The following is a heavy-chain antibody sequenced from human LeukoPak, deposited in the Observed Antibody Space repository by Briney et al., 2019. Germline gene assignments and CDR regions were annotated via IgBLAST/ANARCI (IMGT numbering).Heavy chain of an antibody. CDR3: LCLGGY. V-gene: IGHV3-23*01. CDR1: GFTFISYA. CDR2: LSGNAGRP. Sequence: GGSLRLSCAASGFTFISYAMSWVRQAPGKGLEWVSSLSGNAGRPYYADSVKGRFTISRDNSKNTLYLQMNSLRAEDTAVYYCLCLGGYWGQGTLVTVSS. J-gene: IGHJ4*02. D-gene: IGHD2-2*01.